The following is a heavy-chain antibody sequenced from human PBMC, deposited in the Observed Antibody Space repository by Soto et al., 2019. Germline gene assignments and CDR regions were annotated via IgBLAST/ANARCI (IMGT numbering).Heavy chain of an antibody. J-gene: IGHJ4*02. CDR2: ISYDGSNK. CDR1: GFSFSSNG. CDR3: AKGPHDY. Sequence: GGSLRLSCAASGFSFSSNGMHWVRQAPGKGLEWVAVISYDGSNKYYADSVKGRFTISRDNSKNTLYLQMNSLRAEDTAVYYCAKGPHDYWGQGTLVTVSS. V-gene: IGHV3-30*18.